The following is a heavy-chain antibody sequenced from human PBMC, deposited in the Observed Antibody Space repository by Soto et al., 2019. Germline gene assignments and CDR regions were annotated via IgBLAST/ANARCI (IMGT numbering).Heavy chain of an antibody. Sequence: GSLILSCASSGFTVISYSMILVRQAPGKGLEWVSGISVSVVSTYYADSVKGRFTISRDISKNTLYLQMNSLRAEDTEVYYCAKYYDFWRANGRYFDYWGQGTLVTVSS. CDR1: GFTVISYS. J-gene: IGHJ4*02. CDR3: AKYYDFWRANGRYFDY. D-gene: IGHD3-3*01. CDR2: ISVSVVST. V-gene: IGHV3-23*01.